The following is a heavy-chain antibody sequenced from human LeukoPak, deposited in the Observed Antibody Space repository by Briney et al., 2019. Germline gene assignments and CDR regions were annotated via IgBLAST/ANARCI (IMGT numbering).Heavy chain of an antibody. D-gene: IGHD3-22*01. CDR1: GYTFTNYY. CDR3: AREKRYYYDSSGYYSDYYYYGMDV. J-gene: IGHJ6*02. CDR2: INPSGGST. V-gene: IGHV1-46*01. Sequence: ASVKVSCKASGYTFTNYYIHWVRQAPGQGLEWMGIINPSGGSTSYAQKFQGRVTMTRDTSTSTVYMELSSLRSEDTAVYYCAREKRYYYDSSGYYSDYYYYGMDVWGQGTTVTVSS.